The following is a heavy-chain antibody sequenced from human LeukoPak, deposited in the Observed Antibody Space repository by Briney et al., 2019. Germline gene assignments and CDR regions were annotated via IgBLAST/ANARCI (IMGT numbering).Heavy chain of an antibody. Sequence: SETLSLTCTVSGYSISSDYYWGWIRQPPGKGLEWIGNFYHSGSTYYNPSLKSRVTMSVDTSKNQFSLKLSSVTAADTAVYYCARSSGSLFDYWGQGTLVTVSS. CDR2: FYHSGST. CDR3: ARSSGSLFDY. J-gene: IGHJ4*02. CDR1: GYSISSDYY. V-gene: IGHV4-38-2*02. D-gene: IGHD1-26*01.